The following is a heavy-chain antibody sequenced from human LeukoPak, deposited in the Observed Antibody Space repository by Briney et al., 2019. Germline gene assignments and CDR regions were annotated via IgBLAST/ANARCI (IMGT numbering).Heavy chain of an antibody. J-gene: IGHJ6*02. CDR1: GFTFSSYG. CDR2: ISYEGSNK. V-gene: IGHV3-30*18. Sequence: TGGSLRLSCAASGFTFSSYGMHWVRQAPGKGLEWVAVISYEGSNKYYADSVKGRFTISRDNSKNTLYLQTNSLRAEDTAVYYCAKVYHTGTTLFYGMDVWGQGTTVTVSS. D-gene: IGHD1-1*01. CDR3: AKVYHTGTTLFYGMDV.